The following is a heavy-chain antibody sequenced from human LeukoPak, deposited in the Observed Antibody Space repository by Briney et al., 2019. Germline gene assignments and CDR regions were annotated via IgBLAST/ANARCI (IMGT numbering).Heavy chain of an antibody. CDR2: INPNSGGT. D-gene: IGHD2-8*01. V-gene: IGHV1-2*02. J-gene: IGHJ4*02. CDR1: VCTFTCYY. CDR3: ARPYCTNGVCYYDY. Sequence: ASVTVSLKASVCTFTCYYMHWVRQAPGQGREGMGGINPNSGGTNYAQKFQGRVTMTRDTSLSTAYMELSRLRSDDTAVYYCARPYCTNGVCYYDYWGQGTLVTVSS.